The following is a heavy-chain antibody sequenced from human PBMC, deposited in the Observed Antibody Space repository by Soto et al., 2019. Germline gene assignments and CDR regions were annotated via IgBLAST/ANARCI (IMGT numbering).Heavy chain of an antibody. J-gene: IGHJ5*02. CDR1: GFTFSSCW. Sequence: EVQLVESGGGLVQPGGSLRLSCAASGFTFSSCWMSWVRQTPGKGLEWVATIKHDGSEKYYVDSVKGRFTISRDNAKNSLYLQMNNLRAEDTAVYYCARGFFSSPNWFDPWGQGTLVTVSS. V-gene: IGHV3-7*04. CDR3: ARGFFSSPNWFDP. CDR2: IKHDGSEK. D-gene: IGHD6-13*01.